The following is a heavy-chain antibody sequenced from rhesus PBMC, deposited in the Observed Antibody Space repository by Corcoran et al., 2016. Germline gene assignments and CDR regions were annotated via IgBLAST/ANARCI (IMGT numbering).Heavy chain of an antibody. CDR3: ARGYSGYSLYFDY. D-gene: IGHD5-30*01. V-gene: IGHV4-65*01. Sequence: QVQLQESGPGLVKPSETLSLTCAVSGGSVSSSNWWSWIRQPPGKGLEWIGYISGSSGSTYYNPSRNSRCTISKDTSKNQFSLKLSSVTAADTAVYYCARGYSGYSLYFDYWGQGVLVTVSS. CDR1: GGSVSSSNW. J-gene: IGHJ4*01. CDR2: ISGSSGST.